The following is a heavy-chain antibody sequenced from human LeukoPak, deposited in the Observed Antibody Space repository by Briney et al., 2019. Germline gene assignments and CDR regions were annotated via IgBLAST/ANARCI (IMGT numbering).Heavy chain of an antibody. CDR2: MNPNSGNT. D-gene: IGHD3-16*02. CDR3: ATAWELSTSGIDY. Sequence: ASVKVSCKASGYTFTSYDINWVRQATGQGLEWMGWMNPNSGNTGYAQKFQGRVTMTEDTSTDTAYMELSSLRSEDTAVYYCATAWELSTSGIDYWGQGTLVTVSS. CDR1: GYTFTSYD. J-gene: IGHJ4*02. V-gene: IGHV1-8*01.